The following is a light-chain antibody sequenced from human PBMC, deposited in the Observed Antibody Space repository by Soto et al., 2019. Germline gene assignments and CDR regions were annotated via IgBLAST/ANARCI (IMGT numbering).Light chain of an antibody. CDR2: DAS. J-gene: IGKJ5*01. Sequence: DIQLTESPSSLSASVGDRVTITCRASQSIGSLLALYQQKPGKAPKPLIYDASNLETGVPSRFSRSGSGTDFTFTISRLQPEDIATYYCQQYDNLPITPGQGTRPEI. CDR3: QQYDNLPIT. CDR1: QSIGSL. V-gene: IGKV1-33*01.